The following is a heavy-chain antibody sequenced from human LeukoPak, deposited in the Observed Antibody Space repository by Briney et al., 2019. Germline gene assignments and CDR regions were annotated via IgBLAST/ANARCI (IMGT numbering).Heavy chain of an antibody. CDR3: ARAPHFFDTSGSRYYFDY. CDR2: IYYSGNT. V-gene: IGHV4-39*07. J-gene: IGHJ4*02. Sequence: SETLSLTCSVSGGSIRSTTYYWGWIRQPPGKGLEWIGSIYYSGNTYYSPSLMSRVTISVDTSKNQFSLNLSSVSAADTAVYYCARAPHFFDTSGSRYYFDYWGQGALVTVSS. CDR1: GGSIRSTTYY. D-gene: IGHD3-22*01.